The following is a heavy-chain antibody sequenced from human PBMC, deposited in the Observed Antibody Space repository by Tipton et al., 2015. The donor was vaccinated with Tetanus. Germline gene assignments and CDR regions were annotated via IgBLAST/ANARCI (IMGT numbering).Heavy chain of an antibody. V-gene: IGHV4-4*07. CDR2: IYSGGTT. Sequence: GLVKPSETLSLSCTVSGGSTHSHYWSWIRQSAAKGLEWIGRIYSGGTTNYNPSLKSRVTISVDTSKNQFSLRLSSVTAADTAVYYCARDHGITWGGMGYYYGMDVWGQGTTVTVSS. CDR1: GGSTHSHY. J-gene: IGHJ6*02. D-gene: IGHD3-16*01. CDR3: ARDHGITWGGMGYYYGMDV.